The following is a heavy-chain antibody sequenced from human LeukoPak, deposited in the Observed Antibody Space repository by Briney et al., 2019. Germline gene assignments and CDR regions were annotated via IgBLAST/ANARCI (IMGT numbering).Heavy chain of an antibody. CDR3: VKDLYRVNDFSIFDY. Sequence: GGSLRLSCAASGFTFSSYWMHWVRQAPGKGLVWVSRINSDGSSTSYADSVKGRFTISRDNAKNTLYLQMNSLRAEDTAVYYCVKDLYRVNDFSIFDYWGQGTLVTVSS. V-gene: IGHV3-74*01. J-gene: IGHJ4*02. CDR2: INSDGSST. D-gene: IGHD3-3*01. CDR1: GFTFSSYW.